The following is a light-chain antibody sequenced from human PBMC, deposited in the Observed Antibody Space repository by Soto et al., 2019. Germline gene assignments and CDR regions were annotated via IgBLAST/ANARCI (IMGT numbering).Light chain of an antibody. Sequence: DIQMTQSPSSLSASIGDTVTITCRASQDISNYLAWYQQTPVKVPKLLIYTASTLQSGVPSRFSGSGSGTDFTLTISSLQPEDVATYYCQKYNSALTFGQGTRLEIK. CDR3: QKYNSALT. V-gene: IGKV1-27*01. J-gene: IGKJ5*01. CDR1: QDISNY. CDR2: TAS.